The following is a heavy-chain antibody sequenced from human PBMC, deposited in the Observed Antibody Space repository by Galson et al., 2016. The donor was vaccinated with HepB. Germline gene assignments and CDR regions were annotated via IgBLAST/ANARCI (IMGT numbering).Heavy chain of an antibody. CDR3: AGDWFET. V-gene: IGHV6-1*01. CDR2: TYYRSMWHH. CDR1: GDSVANIFAA. Sequence: CAISGDSVANIFAAWNWIRQPPSRGLEWLGRTYYRSMWHHDYALSVKGRITIRPDTSKNQFSLQLDSVTPEDTAVYYRAGDWFETWGQGTLVTVSS. J-gene: IGHJ5*02.